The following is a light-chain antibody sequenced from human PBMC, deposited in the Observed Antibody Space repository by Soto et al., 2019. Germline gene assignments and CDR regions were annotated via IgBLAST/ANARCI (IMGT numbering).Light chain of an antibody. CDR3: QQRSKWPT. Sequence: IQSASSLSLSPGARATLSCRSSQIVSSYLAWYQQNPGQAPRPLIDDASNRATGIPARFSGSGSGTDFTLTISSLEPEDCAVYYCQQRSKWPTFGQGTRLE. J-gene: IGKJ5*01. CDR2: DAS. V-gene: IGKV3-11*01. CDR1: QIVSSY.